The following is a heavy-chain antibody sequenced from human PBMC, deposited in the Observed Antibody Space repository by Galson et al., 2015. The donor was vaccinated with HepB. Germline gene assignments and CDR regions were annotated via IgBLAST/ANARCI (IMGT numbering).Heavy chain of an antibody. CDR2: LGRGDNHP. D-gene: IGHD3-10*02. CDR1: GFTFSDYY. V-gene: IGHV3-11*05. CDR3: ARDLVRGVIGY. Sequence: FLRLSCATAGFTFSDYYMNCIRQAPGKGREWVSYLGRGDNHPNYADSVKGRFTISRDNAKNVVFPQMTSLRAEDTGVYFCARDLVRGVIGYWGQGTLITVSS. J-gene: IGHJ4*02.